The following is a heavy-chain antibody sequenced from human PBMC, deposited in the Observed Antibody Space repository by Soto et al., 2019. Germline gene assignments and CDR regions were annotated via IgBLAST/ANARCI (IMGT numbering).Heavy chain of an antibody. J-gene: IGHJ5*02. CDR1: GGSISGYY. CDR2: IYYSGST. V-gene: IGHV4-59*01. CDR3: ARAGGSSSWPNWFDP. Sequence: PSETLSLTCTVSGGSISGYYWTWIRQPAGKGLEWIGYIYYSGSTNYNPSLKSRVTISVDTSKNQFSLKLSSVTAADTAVYYCARAGGSSSWPNWFDPWGQGTLVTVSS. D-gene: IGHD6-13*01.